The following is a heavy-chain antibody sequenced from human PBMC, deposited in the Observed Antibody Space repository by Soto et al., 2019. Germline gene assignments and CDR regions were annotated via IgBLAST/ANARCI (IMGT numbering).Heavy chain of an antibody. J-gene: IGHJ4*02. Sequence: PGGSLRLSCQASGFNFDNYCMHWVRQAPGKGLEWVAVITYDGSNKYYADSVKGRFTISRDNSKNTLSLHLNTLKPEDTAVYHCAKDRVGGTFYTPLGFWGQGTLVTVSS. V-gene: IGHV3-30*18. CDR1: GFNFDNYC. CDR3: AKDRVGGTFYTPLGF. CDR2: ITYDGSNK. D-gene: IGHD1-7*01.